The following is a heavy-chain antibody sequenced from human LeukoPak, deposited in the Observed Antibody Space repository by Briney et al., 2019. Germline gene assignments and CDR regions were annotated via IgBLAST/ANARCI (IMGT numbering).Heavy chain of an antibody. CDR3: ARASNSYDGSGFWDY. CDR2: IYSGGNT. Sequence: GGSLRLSCAASGFTVSRSYMTWSRQAPGRGLELVSVIYSGGNTYYADSVKGRFTISRDNSKNILYLEMNSLRVEDSAIYYCARASNSYDGSGFWDYWGQGILVTVSS. D-gene: IGHD3-22*01. J-gene: IGHJ4*02. V-gene: IGHV3-53*01. CDR1: GFTVSRSY.